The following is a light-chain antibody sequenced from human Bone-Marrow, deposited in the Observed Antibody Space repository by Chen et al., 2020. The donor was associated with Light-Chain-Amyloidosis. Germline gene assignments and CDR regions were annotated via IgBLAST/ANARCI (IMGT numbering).Light chain of an antibody. J-gene: IGLJ3*02. CDR1: NLGSTS. Sequence: SYVLTQPSSLSVAPGQTATTACGGNNLGSTSVHWYQPTPGQAPLLVVYDDSDRPSGIPERLSGSNSGNTATLTISRVEAGDEADYYCQVWDRSSDRPVFGGGTKLTVL. CDR2: DDS. V-gene: IGLV3-21*02. CDR3: QVWDRSSDRPV.